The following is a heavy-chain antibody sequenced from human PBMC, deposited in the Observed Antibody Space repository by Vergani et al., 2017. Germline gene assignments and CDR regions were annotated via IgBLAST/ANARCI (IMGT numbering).Heavy chain of an antibody. J-gene: IGHJ6*02. V-gene: IGHV1-8*03. CDR3: ASVSMVRGVIITGCMAV. D-gene: IGHD3-10*01. CDR2: MNPNSGNT. Sequence: QVQLVQSGAEVKKPGASVKVSCKASGYTFTSYDINWVRQATGQGLEWMGWMNPNSGNTGYAQKFQGRVTITRNTSISTAYMELSSLRSEDTAVYYCASVSMVRGVIITGCMAVWGQGTTVTVSS. CDR1: GYTFTSYD.